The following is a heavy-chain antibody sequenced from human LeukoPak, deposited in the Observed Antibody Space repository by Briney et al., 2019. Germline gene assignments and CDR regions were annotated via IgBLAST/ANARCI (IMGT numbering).Heavy chain of an antibody. CDR3: ARDRRAGGWTLALDR. CDR1: GYTFTGYF. Sequence: ASVKVSCKASGYTFTGYFMHWVRQAPGQGLEWMGWINPDSGSTNYAQVFHGRVTATRDKSISTASMDLSSLRSDDTAVYYSARDRRAGGWTLALDRWGQGTLVTVSS. D-gene: IGHD5-12*01. CDR2: INPDSGST. J-gene: IGHJ5*02. V-gene: IGHV1-2*02.